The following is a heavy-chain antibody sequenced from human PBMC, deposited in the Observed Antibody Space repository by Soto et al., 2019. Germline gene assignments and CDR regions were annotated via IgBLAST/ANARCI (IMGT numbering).Heavy chain of an antibody. CDR2: IKYDGTIT. CDR3: ARGAKAGYYVDV. V-gene: IGHV3-74*01. D-gene: IGHD6-13*01. CDR1: GFPFSSYW. Sequence: EVQLVESGGGSVQPGESLRLSCAASGFPFSSYWIHWVRQAPGKGLMWVSRIKYDGTITNYADSLKGRLTISRDNAKNTVYLQMNSLRVEDTTVYHCARGAKAGYYVDVWGTGTTVTVSS. J-gene: IGHJ6*03.